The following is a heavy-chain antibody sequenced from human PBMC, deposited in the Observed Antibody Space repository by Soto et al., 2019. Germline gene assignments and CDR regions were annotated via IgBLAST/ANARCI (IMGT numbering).Heavy chain of an antibody. CDR1: GFTFSSYA. CDR2: ISVSGGST. V-gene: IGHV3-23*01. D-gene: IGHD1-26*01. CDR3: AKSSVVGATVDYYGMDV. Sequence: GGSLRLSCAASGFTFSSYAMSWVRQAPGKGLEWVSAISVSGGSTYYADSVKGRFTISRDNSKNTLYLQMNSLRAEDTAVYYCAKSSVVGATVDYYGMDVWGQGTTVTVSS. J-gene: IGHJ6*02.